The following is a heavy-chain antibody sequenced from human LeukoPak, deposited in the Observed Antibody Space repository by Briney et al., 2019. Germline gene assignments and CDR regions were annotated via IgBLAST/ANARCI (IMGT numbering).Heavy chain of an antibody. V-gene: IGHV1-69*05. CDR1: GGTFSSYA. D-gene: IGHD3-10*01. Sequence: SVKVSCKASGGTFSSYAISWVRQAPGQGLEWMGGIIPIFGTANYAQKFQGRVTITTDESTSTAYMELSSLRSEDTAVYYCARDLTTDRNYYGSGSYYTGGFDYWGQGTLVTVSS. CDR2: IIPIFGTA. J-gene: IGHJ4*02. CDR3: ARDLTTDRNYYGSGSYYTGGFDY.